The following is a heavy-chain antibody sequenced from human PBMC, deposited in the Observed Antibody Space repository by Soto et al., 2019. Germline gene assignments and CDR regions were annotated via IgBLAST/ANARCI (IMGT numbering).Heavy chain of an antibody. Sequence: ASVKVSCKASGYTFTSYGISWVRQAPGQGLEWMGWISAYNGNTNYAQKLQGRVTMTTDTSTSTAYMELRSLRSDDTAVYYCGWFLYDCCGYSFDPFDYWSQATLVTVSS. CDR3: GWFLYDCCGYSFDPFDY. D-gene: IGHD3-22*01. CDR1: GYTFTSYG. J-gene: IGHJ4*02. V-gene: IGHV1-18*01. CDR2: ISAYNGNT.